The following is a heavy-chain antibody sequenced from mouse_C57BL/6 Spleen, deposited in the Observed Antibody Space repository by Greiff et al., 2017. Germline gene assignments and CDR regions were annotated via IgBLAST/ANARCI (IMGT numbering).Heavy chain of an antibody. Sequence: QVQLQQPGAELVKPGASVKMSCKASGYTFTSYWITWVKQRPGQGLEWIGDIYPGSGSTNYNEKFKSKATLTVDTSSSTAYMQLSSLTSEDSAVYFCARSGLRDGGCAYWGQGTLVTVSA. CDR2: IYPGSGST. V-gene: IGHV1-55*01. J-gene: IGHJ3*01. CDR1: GYTFTSYW. CDR3: ARSGLRDGGCAY. D-gene: IGHD2-3*01.